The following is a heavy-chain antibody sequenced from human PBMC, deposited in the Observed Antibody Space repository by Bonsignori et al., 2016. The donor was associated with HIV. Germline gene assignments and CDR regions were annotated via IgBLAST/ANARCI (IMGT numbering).Heavy chain of an antibody. Sequence: QVQLVQSGAEVKKPGASVKVSCKASGYTFTRYYIHWVRQAPGQGLEWMGGINPSTGSTNYTQTVQGRLTMTRDTSTSTVYMELSSLRSEDTAVYYCARTLYRMGYFDSWGQGTPV. CDR1: GYTFTRYY. CDR2: INPSTGST. J-gene: IGHJ4*02. D-gene: IGHD2-15*01. CDR3: ARTLYRMGYFDS. V-gene: IGHV1-46*01.